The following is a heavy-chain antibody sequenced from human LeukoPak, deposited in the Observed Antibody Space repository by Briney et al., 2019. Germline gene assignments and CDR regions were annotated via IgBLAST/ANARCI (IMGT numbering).Heavy chain of an antibody. Sequence: GGSLRLSCAASGFSFSSNAMHWVRQAPGKGLEWVAVISYDGSDKYYADSVKGRFTISRDNSKNTLYLQMNSLRVEDTAVYYCARDRGSYPLDWGQGTLVTVSS. CDR2: ISYDGSDK. J-gene: IGHJ4*02. CDR1: GFSFSSNA. CDR3: ARDRGSYPLD. D-gene: IGHD3-16*02. V-gene: IGHV3-30-3*01.